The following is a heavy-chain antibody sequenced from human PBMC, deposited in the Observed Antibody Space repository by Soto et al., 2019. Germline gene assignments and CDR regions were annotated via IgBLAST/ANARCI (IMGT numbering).Heavy chain of an antibody. CDR2: MSFDGGNR. CDR3: VKDKGLGYNPEGN. D-gene: IGHD5-12*01. J-gene: IGHJ4*02. CDR1: GFTFSNSS. V-gene: IGHV3-30*18. Sequence: PGGSLRLSCAASGFTFSNSSMHWVRQAPGKGLEWVAVMSFDGGNRFYADSVKGRFTISRENSKNTVYLQMNSLRVEDTALYYCVKDKGLGYNPEGNWGQGTLVTVSS.